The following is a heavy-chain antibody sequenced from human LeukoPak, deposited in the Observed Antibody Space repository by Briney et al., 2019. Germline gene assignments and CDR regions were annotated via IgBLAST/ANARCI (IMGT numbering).Heavy chain of an antibody. CDR2: IYYSGNT. D-gene: IGHD6-6*01. V-gene: IGHV4-59*01. CDR1: GGSISNYY. CDR3: VRDEGYSSSTRWYWFDP. Sequence: PSETLSLTCTVSGGSISNYYWSWIRQPPGKGLEWIGYIYYSGNTNYNPSLKSRVTISVDTSKNQFSLNLSSVTAADTAVYCCVRDEGYSSSTRWYWFDPWGQGTLVTVSS. J-gene: IGHJ5*02.